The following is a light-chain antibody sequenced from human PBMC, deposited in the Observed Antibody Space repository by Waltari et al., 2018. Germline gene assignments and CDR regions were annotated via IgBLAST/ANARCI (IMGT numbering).Light chain of an antibody. J-gene: IGKJ2*01. CDR2: YAS. Sequence: DIQMTQSPSTLSASVGDRVTITCRASQSISIWLAWYQQRPGKAPKLLIYYASTLESGVPSRFSGSGSGTEFTLTISSLQPDDLATYYCQQYNTYLTFGQGTKLEIK. CDR3: QQYNTYLT. CDR1: QSISIW. V-gene: IGKV1-5*01.